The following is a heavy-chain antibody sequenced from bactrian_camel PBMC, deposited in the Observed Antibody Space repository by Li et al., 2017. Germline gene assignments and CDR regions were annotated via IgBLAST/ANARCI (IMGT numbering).Heavy chain of an antibody. V-gene: IGHV3S1*01. Sequence: HVQLVESGGGSVQAGGSLRLSCAASGYTYNRDCMAWFRQAPGKEREGVARIYTGSGNTYYADSVKGRFTISQDNAKNTVYLQINSLKPEDTAMYYCAARGPYCYTKLSVRDFTYWGQGTQVTVS. D-gene: IGHD2*01. J-gene: IGHJ6*01. CDR3: AARGPYCYTKLSVRDFTY. CDR2: IYTGSGNT. CDR1: GYTYNRDC.